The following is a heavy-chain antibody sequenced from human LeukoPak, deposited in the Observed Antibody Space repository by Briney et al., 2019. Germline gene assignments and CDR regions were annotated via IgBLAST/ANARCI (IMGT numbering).Heavy chain of an antibody. CDR3: AKDLRDLPSSFDY. D-gene: IGHD2-2*01. Sequence: PGGSLRLSCAASGFTFSSYNMNWVRQAPGKGLEWVSAISGSGGSTYYADSVKGRFTISRDNSKNTLYLQMNSLRAEDTAVYYCAKDLRDLPSSFDYWGQGTLVTVSS. CDR2: ISGSGGST. V-gene: IGHV3-23*01. J-gene: IGHJ4*02. CDR1: GFTFSSYN.